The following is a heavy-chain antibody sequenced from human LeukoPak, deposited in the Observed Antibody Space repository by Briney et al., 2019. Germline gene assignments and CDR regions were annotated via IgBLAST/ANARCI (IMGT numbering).Heavy chain of an antibody. Sequence: SETLSLTCAVSGGSISSGGYSWSWIRQPPGKGLEWIGYIYYSGSTNYNPSLKSRVTISVDTSKNQFSLKLSSVTAADTAVYYCARAPLLRYFDWFPSFDYWGQGTLVTVSS. D-gene: IGHD3-9*01. CDR2: IYYSGST. CDR1: GGSISSGGYS. V-gene: IGHV4-61*08. CDR3: ARAPLLRYFDWFPSFDY. J-gene: IGHJ4*02.